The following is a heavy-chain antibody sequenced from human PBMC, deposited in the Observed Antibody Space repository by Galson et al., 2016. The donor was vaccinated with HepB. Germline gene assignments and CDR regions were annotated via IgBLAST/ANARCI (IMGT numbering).Heavy chain of an antibody. CDR2: IYWDDQK. J-gene: IGHJ3*02. V-gene: IGHV2-70*04. Sequence: PALVKPTQTLTLTCNFSGFSLTNTGMRVNWIRQSPGKAPEWLARIYWDDQKVYRASLEARLTISKDTYKNQVVLTMPNMDPPDPGTYYCVRIGAVVLAFDIWGPGTKVTVSS. CDR1: GFSLTNTGMR. CDR3: VRIGAVVLAFDI. D-gene: IGHD6-19*01.